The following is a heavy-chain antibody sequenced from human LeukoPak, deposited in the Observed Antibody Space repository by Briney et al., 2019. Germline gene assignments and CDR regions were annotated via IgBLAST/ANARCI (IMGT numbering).Heavy chain of an antibody. V-gene: IGHV4-30-2*01. CDR3: ARGRGDYYYYGMDV. CDR2: IYHSGST. J-gene: IGHJ6*02. Sequence: TLSLTCAVSGGSISSGGYSWSWIRQPPGKGLEWIGYIYHSGSTYYNPSLKSRVTISVDRSKNQFSLKLSSVTAADTAVYYCARGRGDYYYYGMDVWGQGTTVTVSS. D-gene: IGHD3-10*01. CDR1: GGSISSGGYS.